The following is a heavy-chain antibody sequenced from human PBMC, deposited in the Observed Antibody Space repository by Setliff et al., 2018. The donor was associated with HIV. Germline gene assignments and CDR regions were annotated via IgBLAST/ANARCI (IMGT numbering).Heavy chain of an antibody. J-gene: IGHJ4*01. CDR1: GASFRNYF. CDR2: INHSGTT. CDR3: SRSGALATSTWSPFDY. V-gene: IGHV4-34*01. Sequence: SETLSLTCAVYGASFRNYFWNWIRQPPGKGLEWIGEINHSGTTNYSPSLQSRVSMSIDTSKSQFSLNLSAVTAADTALYYCSRSGALATSTWSPFDYWGHGNQVTVSS. D-gene: IGHD6-19*01.